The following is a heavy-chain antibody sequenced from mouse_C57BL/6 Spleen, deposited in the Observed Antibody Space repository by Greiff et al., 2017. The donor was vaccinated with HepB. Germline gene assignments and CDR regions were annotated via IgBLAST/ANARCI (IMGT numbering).Heavy chain of an antibody. Sequence: VQLQESGAELVRPGTSVKMSCKASGYTFTNYWIGWAKQRPGHGLEWIGDIYPGGSYTNYNEKFKGKATLTADKSSSTAYMQFSSLTSEDSAIYYCARRANWYYFDYWGQGTTLTVSS. D-gene: IGHD4-1*01. J-gene: IGHJ2*01. V-gene: IGHV1-63*01. CDR2: IYPGGSYT. CDR1: GYTFTNYW. CDR3: ARRANWYYFDY.